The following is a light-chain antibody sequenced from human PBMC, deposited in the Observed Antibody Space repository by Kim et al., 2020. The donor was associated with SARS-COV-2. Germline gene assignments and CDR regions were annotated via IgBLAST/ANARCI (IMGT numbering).Light chain of an antibody. V-gene: IGKV3-15*01. CDR2: GAS. CDR1: QSVSNN. CDR3: QHYNNWPAWT. Sequence: EIVMTQSPATLSVSPGERATLSCRASQSVSNNLAWYQQKPGQAPRLLIYGASTRATGIAVRFSGSGSGTEFTLTISSLQSEDFAVYYCQHYNNWPAWTFGQGTKVEIK. J-gene: IGKJ1*01.